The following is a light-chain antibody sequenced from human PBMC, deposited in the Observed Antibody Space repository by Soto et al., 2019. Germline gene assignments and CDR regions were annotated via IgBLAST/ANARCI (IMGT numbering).Light chain of an antibody. CDR1: SSDVGGYNY. CDR3: SSYTSSSTYWV. J-gene: IGLJ3*02. CDR2: EVS. Sequence: QSALTQPASVSGSPGQSITISCTGTSSDVGGYNYVSWYQQHPGKAPKLTIYEVSNRPSGVSNRFSGSKSGNTASLTISGLQAEDEADYYCSSYTSSSTYWVFGGGTKLTVL. V-gene: IGLV2-14*01.